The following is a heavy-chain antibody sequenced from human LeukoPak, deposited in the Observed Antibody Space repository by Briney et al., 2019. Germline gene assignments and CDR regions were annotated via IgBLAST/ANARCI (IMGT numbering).Heavy chain of an antibody. D-gene: IGHD3-16*01. Sequence: GGSLRLSCAASGFSLSNSAMGWVRQAPGKGLVWVSRITRDGSSTTHADSVKGRFTTSRDNAKNTLYLQMDSLRDDDTAVYYCARDPGYESWSPFWGGMDVWGNGTTVIVSS. J-gene: IGHJ6*04. CDR3: ARDPGYESWSPFWGGMDV. CDR1: GFSLSNSA. V-gene: IGHV3-74*01. CDR2: ITRDGSST.